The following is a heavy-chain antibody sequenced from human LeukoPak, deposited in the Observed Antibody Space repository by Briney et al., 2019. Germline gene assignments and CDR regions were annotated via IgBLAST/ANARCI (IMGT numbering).Heavy chain of an antibody. V-gene: IGHV3-23*01. Sequence: PGGSLRLSCAASGFTFSSYSMSWVRQAPGKGLEWVSAISGSGGSTYYADSVKGRFTISRDNSKNTLYLLMNSLRAEDTAVYYCAKDSPGGGAYFDYWGQGTLVTVSS. CDR2: ISGSGGST. J-gene: IGHJ4*02. CDR1: GFTFSSYS. D-gene: IGHD1-26*01. CDR3: AKDSPGGGAYFDY.